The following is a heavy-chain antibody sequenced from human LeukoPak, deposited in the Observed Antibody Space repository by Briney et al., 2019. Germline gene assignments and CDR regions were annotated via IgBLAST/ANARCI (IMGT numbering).Heavy chain of an antibody. V-gene: IGHV3-30-3*01. J-gene: IGHJ5*02. D-gene: IGHD6-13*01. CDR1: GFTFSSYA. CDR3: ARDKGIAATWRNWFDP. Sequence: GGSLRLSCAASGFTFSSYAMHWVRQAPGKGLEWVAVISYDGSNKYYADSVKGRFTISRDNSKNTLYLQMNCLRAEDTAVYYCARDKGIAATWRNWFDPWGQGTLVTVSS. CDR2: ISYDGSNK.